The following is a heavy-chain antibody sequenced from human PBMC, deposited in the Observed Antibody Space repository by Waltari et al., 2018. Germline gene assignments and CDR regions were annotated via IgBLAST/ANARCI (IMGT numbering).Heavy chain of an antibody. CDR1: GFTFSRYA. Sequence: QVQLVESGRGVVQPRMSLSLSCAASGFTFSRYALHWLPPAPSQGLEWVAVISYDGSNKYYADSVKGRFTISRDNSKNTLYLQMNSLRAEDTAVYYCAKDGRFLEWLPLYYFDYWGQGTLVTVSS. CDR3: AKDGRFLEWLPLYYFDY. CDR2: ISYDGSNK. D-gene: IGHD3-3*01. J-gene: IGHJ4*02. V-gene: IGHV3-30*18.